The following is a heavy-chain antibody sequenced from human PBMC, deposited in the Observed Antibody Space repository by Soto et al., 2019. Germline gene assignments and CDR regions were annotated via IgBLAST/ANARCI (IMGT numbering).Heavy chain of an antibody. CDR3: ARDRPRRGGYDYGMDV. D-gene: IGHD3-16*01. CDR1: GFTFSSYS. Sequence: EVQLVESGGGLVQPGGSLRLSCAASGFTFSSYSMNWVRQAPGKGLEWVSYISSSSSTIYYADSVKGRFTISRDNAKNSLYRQMNSLRDEDTAVDYCARDRPRRGGYDYGMDVWGQGTTVTVSS. V-gene: IGHV3-48*02. CDR2: ISSSSSTI. J-gene: IGHJ6*02.